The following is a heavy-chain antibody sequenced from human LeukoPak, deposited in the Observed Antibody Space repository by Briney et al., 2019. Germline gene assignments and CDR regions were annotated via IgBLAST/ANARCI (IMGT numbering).Heavy chain of an antibody. CDR1: GYTFTSYG. CDR2: ISAYNGNT. D-gene: IGHD3-9*01. CDR3: ARDLNRYFDWLLHLDY. J-gene: IGHJ4*02. V-gene: IGHV1-18*04. Sequence: ASVEVSCKASGYTFTSYGISWVRQAPGQGLEWMGWISAYNGNTNYAQKLQGRVTMTTDTSTSTAYMELRSLRSDDTAVYYCARDLNRYFDWLLHLDYWGQGTLVTVSS.